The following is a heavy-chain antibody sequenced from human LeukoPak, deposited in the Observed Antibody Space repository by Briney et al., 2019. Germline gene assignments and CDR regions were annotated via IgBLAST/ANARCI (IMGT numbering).Heavy chain of an antibody. CDR1: GFTFSSYA. CDR3: ARDRRYSGYDEGYFDY. D-gene: IGHD5-12*01. J-gene: IGHJ4*02. V-gene: IGHV3-30-3*01. Sequence: GGSLRLSCAASGFTFSSYAMHWVRQAPGKGLEWVAVISYDGSNKHYADSVKGRFTISRDNSKNTLYLQMNSLRAEDTAVYYCARDRRYSGYDEGYFDYWGQGTLVTVSS. CDR2: ISYDGSNK.